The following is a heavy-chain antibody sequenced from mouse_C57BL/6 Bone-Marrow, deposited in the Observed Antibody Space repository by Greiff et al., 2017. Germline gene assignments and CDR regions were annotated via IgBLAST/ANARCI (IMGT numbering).Heavy chain of an antibody. CDR2: IDPENGDT. V-gene: IGHV14-4*01. CDR1: GFNIKDDY. J-gene: IGHJ4*01. Sequence: VQLQQSGAELVRPRASVKLSCTASGFNIKDDYMHWVKQRPEQGLEWIGWIDPENGDTEYASKFQGKATITADTSSNTAYLQLSSLTSEDTAVYYCTGGLYYYAMDYWGQGTSVTVSS. CDR3: TGGLYYYAMDY.